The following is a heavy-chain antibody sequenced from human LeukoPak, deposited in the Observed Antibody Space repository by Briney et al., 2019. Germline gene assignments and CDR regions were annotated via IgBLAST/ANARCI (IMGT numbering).Heavy chain of an antibody. J-gene: IGHJ5*02. CDR1: GGSFSDYY. Sequence: SETLSLTCAVYGGSFSDYYWSWIRQPPGKGLEWIGEINHSGSTNYNPSLKSRVTISVDTSKNQFSLKLSSVTAADTAVYYCARRQSYYYGSGAWGQGTLVTVSS. CDR2: INHSGST. D-gene: IGHD3-10*01. V-gene: IGHV4-34*01. CDR3: ARRQSYYYGSGA.